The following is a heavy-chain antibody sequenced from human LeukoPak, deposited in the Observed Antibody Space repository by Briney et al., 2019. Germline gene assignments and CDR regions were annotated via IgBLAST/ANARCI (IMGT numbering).Heavy chain of an antibody. V-gene: IGHV3-7*05. CDR1: GFTPSGYW. Sequence: GGCLRLSCVASGFTPSGYWMSWVRQAPGKGREWVANIKEDGREKYYADSVKGRFTISKDNAKSSVYLQMSSLRAEDTAVYYCARDGARDGYRRNDYWGQGTLVTVSS. D-gene: IGHD5-24*01. CDR2: IKEDGREK. CDR3: ARDGARDGYRRNDY. J-gene: IGHJ4*02.